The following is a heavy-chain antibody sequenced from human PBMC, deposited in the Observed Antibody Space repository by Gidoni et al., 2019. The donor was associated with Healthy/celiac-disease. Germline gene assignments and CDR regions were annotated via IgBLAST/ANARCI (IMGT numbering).Heavy chain of an antibody. CDR2: INNSGST. V-gene: IGHV4-34*01. CDR3: ARVVRNRRRELPTDY. J-gene: IGHJ4*02. D-gene: IGHD1-26*01. CDR1: GGSFSGYY. Sequence: QVQLQQWGAGLLKPSETMSLTCAVYGGSFSGYYWSWIRQPPGKGLEWIGEINNSGSTNYNPSLKSRVTISVDTSKNQFSLKLSSVTAADTAVYYCARVVRNRRRELPTDYWGQGTLVTVSS.